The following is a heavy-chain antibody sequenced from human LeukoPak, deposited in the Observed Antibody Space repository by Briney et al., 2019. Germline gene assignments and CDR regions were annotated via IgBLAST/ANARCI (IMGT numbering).Heavy chain of an antibody. D-gene: IGHD6-13*01. CDR2: MWSDGNNK. CDR3: ARELDTTSRFSWLDP. CDR1: GFSFSGYG. J-gene: IGHJ5*02. V-gene: IGHV3-30*06. Sequence: GTSLRLSCAASGFSFSGYGMHWVRQAPAKGLEWVAVMWSDGNNKNYADSVKGRFTVSRDTSTTTLYLHMNSMRNQDTAVYFCARELDTTSRFSWLDPWGQGTLVTVSS.